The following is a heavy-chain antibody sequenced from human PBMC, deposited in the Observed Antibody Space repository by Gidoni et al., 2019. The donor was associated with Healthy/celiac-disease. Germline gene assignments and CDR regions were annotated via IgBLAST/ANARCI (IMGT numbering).Heavy chain of an antibody. D-gene: IGHD5-12*01. CDR2: IKNDGSGT. J-gene: IGHJ4*02. CDR1: GFTFSNHW. V-gene: IGHV3-74*01. Sequence: AQLLESGRGLVHPGGSLTPPLPALGFTFSNHWMHWVRQAPGKGLVWVARIKNDGSGTIYADYVKGRFTISRDNAKNTLYLQMNSLRADDTAVYYCARGGGYNFDYWGQGSLVTVSS. CDR3: ARGGGYNFDY.